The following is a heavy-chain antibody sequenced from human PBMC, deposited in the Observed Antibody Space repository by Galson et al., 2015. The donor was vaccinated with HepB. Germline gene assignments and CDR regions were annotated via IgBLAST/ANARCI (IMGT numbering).Heavy chain of an antibody. CDR2: IDASDSYT. J-gene: IGHJ6*02. V-gene: IGHV5-10-1*01. D-gene: IGHD2-2*01. CDR1: GYSFTSYW. Sequence: QSGAEVKKPGESLRISCKGSGYSFTSYWITWVRQMPGKGLEYMGRIDASDSYTNYGPSFQGHVTISADRSISTAYLQWNSLKASDTAMYYCARPGPDARVDYGMDVWGQGTLVTVSS. CDR3: ARPGPDARVDYGMDV.